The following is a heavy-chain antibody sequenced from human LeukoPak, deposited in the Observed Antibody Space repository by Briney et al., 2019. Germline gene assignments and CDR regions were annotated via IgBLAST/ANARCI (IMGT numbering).Heavy chain of an antibody. J-gene: IGHJ6*02. D-gene: IGHD2-2*02. V-gene: IGHV3-30-3*01. CDR1: GFTFSSYW. CDR3: ARDGAVPAAIYADYYYGMDV. CDR2: ISYDGSNK. Sequence: GGSLRLSCAASGFTFSSYWMSWVRQAPGKGLEWVAVISYDGSNKYYADSVKGRFTISRDNSKNTLYLQMNSLRAEDTAVYYCARDGAVPAAIYADYYYGMDVWGQGTTVTVSS.